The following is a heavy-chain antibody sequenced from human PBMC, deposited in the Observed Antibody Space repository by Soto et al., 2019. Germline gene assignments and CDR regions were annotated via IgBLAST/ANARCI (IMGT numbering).Heavy chain of an antibody. CDR2: IYWDDDK. Sequence: SGPTLVRPTQTLTLTCTFSGFSLSTSGVGVGWIRQPPGRALEWLALIYWDDDKRYSPSLKSRLTITKDTSKNQVVLTMTNMDPVDTATYSCAHSPACSSPTCYGVFDYWGQGTLVTVSS. J-gene: IGHJ4*02. CDR3: AHSPACSSPTCYGVFDY. V-gene: IGHV2-5*02. CDR1: GFSLSTSGVG. D-gene: IGHD2-2*01.